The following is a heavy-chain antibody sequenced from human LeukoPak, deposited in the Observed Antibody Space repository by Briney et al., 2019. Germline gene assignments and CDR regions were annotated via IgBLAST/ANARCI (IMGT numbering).Heavy chain of an antibody. Sequence: SETLSLTCTVSGGTISSYYWSWIRQPPGQGLEWIGYIYYSGSTSYNPSLKSRVTIPVDTSKNQFSLKLSSVTAADTAVYYCARGRDTHDVFDIWGQGTMVTVSS. CDR1: GGTISSYY. CDR3: ARGRDTHDVFDI. CDR2: IYYSGST. J-gene: IGHJ3*02. D-gene: IGHD2-15*01. V-gene: IGHV4-59*01.